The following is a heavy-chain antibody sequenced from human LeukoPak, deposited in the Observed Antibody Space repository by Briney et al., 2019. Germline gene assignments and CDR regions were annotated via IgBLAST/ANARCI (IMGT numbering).Heavy chain of an antibody. CDR1: GYTFSCYE. J-gene: IGHJ4*02. CDR2: ISSSGSTI. D-gene: IGHD5-18*01. CDR3: ARNRLGYSYAPFCDY. Sequence: PGGSLRLSCAASGYTFSCYEMNCVRQAPGKGLEWVSYISSSGSTIYYADSVKGRFTISRDNAKNSLYLQMNSLRDEDTGVYYCARNRLGYSYAPFCDYWGQGTLVTVSS. V-gene: IGHV3-48*03.